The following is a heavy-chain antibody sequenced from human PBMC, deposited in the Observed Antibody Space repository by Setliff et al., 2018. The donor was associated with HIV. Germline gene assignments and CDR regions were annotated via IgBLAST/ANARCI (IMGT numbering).Heavy chain of an antibody. CDR1: GFSISSRYY. CDR3: ARDVLDLVISVYGF. J-gene: IGHJ4*02. Sequence: SETLSLTCDVSGFSISSRYYWGWLRQSPGKGLELSGNNYHTGSSYYNPSLNDRATMSLDTSKNQLSLKLNSVTAADTAVYYCARDVLDLVISVYGFWGQGSPVTVSS. D-gene: IGHD3-22*01. CDR2: NYHTGSS. V-gene: IGHV4-38-2*02.